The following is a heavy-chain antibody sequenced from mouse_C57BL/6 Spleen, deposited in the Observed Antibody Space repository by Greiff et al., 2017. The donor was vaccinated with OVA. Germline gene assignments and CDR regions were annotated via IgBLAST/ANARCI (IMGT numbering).Heavy chain of an antibody. CDR2: INYDGSST. D-gene: IGHD1-1*01. Sequence: EVKLMESEGGLVQPGSSMKLSCTASGFTFSDYYMAWVRQVPEKGLEWVANINYDGSSTYYLDSLQSRFIISRDNAKNILYLQMSSLKSEDTATYYCARENYYGSSPYYCDYWGQGTTLTVSS. CDR1: GFTFSDYY. V-gene: IGHV5-16*01. CDR3: ARENYYGSSPYYCDY. J-gene: IGHJ2*01.